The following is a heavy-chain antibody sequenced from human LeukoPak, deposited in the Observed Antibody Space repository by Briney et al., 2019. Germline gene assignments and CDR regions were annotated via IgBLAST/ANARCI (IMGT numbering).Heavy chain of an antibody. V-gene: IGHV3-74*01. D-gene: IGHD3-10*01. CDR2: ISSDESST. CDR1: RFTFTSYS. CDR3: AADTYGSRNFSEY. Sequence: PGGSLRLSCAASRFTFTSYSMHCVRQVPGKRLVWVSRISSDESSTTYADSVKGRFTISRDNAKNTLYLQMNSLRAEDTAVYYCAADTYGSRNFSEYWGQGTLVMVSS. J-gene: IGHJ4*02.